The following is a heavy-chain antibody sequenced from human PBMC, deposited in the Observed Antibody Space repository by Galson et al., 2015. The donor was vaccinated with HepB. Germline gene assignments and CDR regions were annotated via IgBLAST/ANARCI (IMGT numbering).Heavy chain of an antibody. CDR3: STGSLF. D-gene: IGHD6-13*01. V-gene: IGHV3-15*01. Sequence: SLRLSCAASGFTFSNAWMNWVRQAPGKGLEWVGRIKRKTDGGTTDYAAPVKGRFTISREDSKNTLYLRMNSLKTEDTAVYYCSTGSLFWGQGTLVTVSS. CDR2: IKRKTDGGTT. J-gene: IGHJ4*02. CDR1: GFTFSNAW.